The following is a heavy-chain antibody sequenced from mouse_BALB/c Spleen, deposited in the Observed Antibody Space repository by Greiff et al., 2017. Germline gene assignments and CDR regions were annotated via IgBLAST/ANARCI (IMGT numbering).Heavy chain of an antibody. CDR3: ARPYGNYGAMDY. Sequence: EVKLQESGGGLVQPGGSLRLSCATSGFTFTDYYMSWVRQPPGKALEWLGFIRNKANGYTTEYSASVKGRFTISRDNSQSILYLQMNTLRAEDSATYYCARPYGNYGAMDYWGQGTSVTVSS. D-gene: IGHD2-1*01. V-gene: IGHV7-3*02. CDR1: GFTFTDYY. CDR2: IRNKANGYTT. J-gene: IGHJ4*01.